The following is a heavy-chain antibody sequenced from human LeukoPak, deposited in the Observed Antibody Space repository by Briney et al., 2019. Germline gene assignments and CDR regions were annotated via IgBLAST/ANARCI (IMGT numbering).Heavy chain of an antibody. J-gene: IGHJ4*02. CDR1: GFTFSSYA. D-gene: IGHD2-21*02. CDR2: ISGSGGSK. CDR3: AKATNIVVVTVPDY. Sequence: GGYLSLSCAASGFTFSSYAMSWVRQAPGMGLEWVSAISGSGGSKYYADSVKGRFTISRDNSKNTLYLQMNSLRAEDTAVCYCAKATNIVVVTVPDYWGQGTLVTVSS. V-gene: IGHV3-23*01.